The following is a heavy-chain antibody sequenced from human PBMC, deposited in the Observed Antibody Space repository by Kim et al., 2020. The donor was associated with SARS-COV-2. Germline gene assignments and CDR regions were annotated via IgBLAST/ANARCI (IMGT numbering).Heavy chain of an antibody. J-gene: IGHJ4*02. V-gene: IGHV1-69*01. CDR3: ARNRGYDYGHHDF. Sequence: NYQQEFQGRGTLTADESTSTAYRELSSLRSEDTAVYYCARNRGYDYGHHDFWGQGTLITVSS. D-gene: IGHD5-12*01.